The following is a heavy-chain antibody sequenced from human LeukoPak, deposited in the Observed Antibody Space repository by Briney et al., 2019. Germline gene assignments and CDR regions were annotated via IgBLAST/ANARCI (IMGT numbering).Heavy chain of an antibody. Sequence: SVKVSCKASGGTFSSYAISWVRQAPGQGLEWMGGIIPIFGTANYAQKFQGRVTITADESTSTAYMELSSLRSEDTAVYYYARGYSSSWYRGNWFDPWGQGTLVTVSS. D-gene: IGHD6-13*01. V-gene: IGHV1-69*13. CDR1: GGTFSSYA. J-gene: IGHJ5*02. CDR3: ARGYSSSWYRGNWFDP. CDR2: IIPIFGTA.